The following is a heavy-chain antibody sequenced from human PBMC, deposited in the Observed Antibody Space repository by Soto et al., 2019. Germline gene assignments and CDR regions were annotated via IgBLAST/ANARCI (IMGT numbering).Heavy chain of an antibody. CDR1: GYTFTSYA. CDR2: INAGNGNT. Sequence: GASVKVSCKASGYTFTSYAMHRVRQAPGQRLEWMGWINAGNGNTRYSQKFQGRVTITRDTSTSTAYMELRSLRSDDTAVYYCVRFLEWLGTNWFDPWGQGTLVTVSS. CDR3: VRFLEWLGTNWFDP. J-gene: IGHJ5*02. D-gene: IGHD3-3*01. V-gene: IGHV1-3*01.